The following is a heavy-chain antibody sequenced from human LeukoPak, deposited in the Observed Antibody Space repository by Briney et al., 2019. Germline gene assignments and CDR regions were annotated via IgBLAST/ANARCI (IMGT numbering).Heavy chain of an antibody. V-gene: IGHV4-59*12. D-gene: IGHD3-16*02. J-gene: IGHJ6*03. CDR1: GGSISSYY. Sequence: SETLSLTCTVSGGSISSYYWSWIRQPPGKGLEWIGYIYYSGSTNYNPSLKSRVTISVDTSKNQFSLKLSSVTAADTAVYYCASIVGFYYYYMDVWGKGTTVTVSS. CDR3: ASIVGFYYYYMDV. CDR2: IYYSGST.